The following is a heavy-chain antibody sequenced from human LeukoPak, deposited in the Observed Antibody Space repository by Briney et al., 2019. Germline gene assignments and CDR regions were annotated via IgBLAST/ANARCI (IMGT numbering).Heavy chain of an antibody. Sequence: PGGSLRLSCATSGFIFSIYAMSLVRQAPGKGLEWVSGIPGSGGDTYYADSVKGRFTISRDNFRNTLHLQINSLRAEDTAVYYCAKRGSWHLGTRVVHYNYYMDVWGKGTTVTVSS. V-gene: IGHV3-23*01. CDR3: AKRGSWHLGTRVVHYNYYMDV. CDR1: GFIFSIYA. D-gene: IGHD6-13*01. CDR2: IPGSGGDT. J-gene: IGHJ6*03.